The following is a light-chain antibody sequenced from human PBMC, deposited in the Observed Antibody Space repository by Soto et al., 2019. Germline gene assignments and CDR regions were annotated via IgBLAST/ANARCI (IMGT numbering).Light chain of an antibody. CDR1: QSVSSSY. CDR3: QQYNNWPWT. V-gene: IGKV3-15*01. J-gene: IGKJ1*01. Sequence: IVLTQSPGTLSLSPGERATRSCRASQSVSSSYLAWYQQKPGQAPRLLIYGASTRATGIPARFSGSGSGTEFTLTISSLQSEDFAVYYCQQYNNWPWTFGQGTTVDIK. CDR2: GAS.